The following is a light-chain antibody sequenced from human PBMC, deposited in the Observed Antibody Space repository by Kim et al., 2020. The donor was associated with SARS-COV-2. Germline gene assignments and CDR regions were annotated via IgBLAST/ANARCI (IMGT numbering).Light chain of an antibody. CDR2: SNN. CDR3: AAWDDSLKGV. J-gene: IGLJ2*01. CDR1: SSNIGSNT. V-gene: IGLV1-44*01. Sequence: QSVLTQPPSASGTPGQRVTISCSGSSSNIGSNTVNWYQQLPGTAPKLLIYSNNQRPSGVPDRFSGSKSGTSASLAISGLQSEDDADYYCAAWDDSLKGVFGGGTQLTVL.